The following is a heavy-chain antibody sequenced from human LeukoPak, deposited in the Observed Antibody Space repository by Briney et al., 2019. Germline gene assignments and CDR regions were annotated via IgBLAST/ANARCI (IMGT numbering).Heavy chain of an antibody. J-gene: IGHJ5*02. CDR1: GFTVSSNY. Sequence: PGGSLRLSCAASGFTVSSNYMSWVRQAPGKGLEWVSVIYSGGSTYYADSVKGRFTISRDNSKNTLYLQMNSLRAEDTAVYYCARDLRFGESYNWFDPWGQGTLVIVSS. CDR2: IYSGGST. V-gene: IGHV3-53*01. CDR3: ARDLRFGESYNWFDP. D-gene: IGHD3-10*01.